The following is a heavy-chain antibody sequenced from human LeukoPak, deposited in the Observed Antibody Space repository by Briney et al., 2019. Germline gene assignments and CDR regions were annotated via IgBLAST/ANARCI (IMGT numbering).Heavy chain of an antibody. CDR1: GGTFSSYA. CDR2: IIPIFGTA. J-gene: IGHJ4*02. D-gene: IGHD3-10*01. CDR3: ASPRAGSYYYFDY. Sequence: SVKVSCKASGGTFSSYAISWVRQAPGQGLEWMGGIIPIFGTANYAQKFQGRVTITADKSTSTAYMELSSLRSEDTAVYYCASPRAGSYYYFDYWGQGTLVTVPS. V-gene: IGHV1-69*06.